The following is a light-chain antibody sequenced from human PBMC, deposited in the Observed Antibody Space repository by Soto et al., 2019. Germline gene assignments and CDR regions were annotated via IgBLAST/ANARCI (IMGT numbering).Light chain of an antibody. Sequence: DIHMTQSPSTLSAFVGDRVTITCRASQSVTTWLAWYQQKPGKDPKLQIYDASSVESGVQLRFHGGGSGTEFTLTISSLQPDDFATYYCHQCLSYPWTCGRGPKVEIQ. J-gene: IGKJ1*01. CDR1: QSVTTW. CDR2: DAS. V-gene: IGKV1-5*01. CDR3: HQCLSYPWT.